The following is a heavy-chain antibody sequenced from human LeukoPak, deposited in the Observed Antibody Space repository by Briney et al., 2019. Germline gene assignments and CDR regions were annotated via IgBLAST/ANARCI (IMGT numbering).Heavy chain of an antibody. CDR3: ARDAGQDIVVVPAAIRSYYYYYKDV. Sequence: SETLSLTCTVSGGSISSSSYYWGWIRQPPGKGLEWIGSIYYSGSTYYNPSLKSRVTISVDTSKNQFSLKLSSVTAADTAVYYCARDAGQDIVVVPAAIRSYYYYYKDVWGKGTTVTVSS. CDR2: IYYSGST. D-gene: IGHD2-2*02. J-gene: IGHJ6*03. CDR1: GGSISSSSYY. V-gene: IGHV4-39*07.